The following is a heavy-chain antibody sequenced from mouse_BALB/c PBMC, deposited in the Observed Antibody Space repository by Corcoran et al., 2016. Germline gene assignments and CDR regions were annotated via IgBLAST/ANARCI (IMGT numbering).Heavy chain of an antibody. CDR3: ARWGITTFDY. CDR1: GYTFTDYN. D-gene: IGHD1-1*01. V-gene: IGHV1-18*01. Sequence: GTELVKPGASVKITCKASGYTFTDYNMDWVKQSHGQSLEWIGDINPRSRGTIYNQTFEGRATLTVDKSSNTAYMELRSLTSEDTAVYYCARWGITTFDYWGQGTTVTVSS. J-gene: IGHJ2*01. CDR2: INPRSRGT.